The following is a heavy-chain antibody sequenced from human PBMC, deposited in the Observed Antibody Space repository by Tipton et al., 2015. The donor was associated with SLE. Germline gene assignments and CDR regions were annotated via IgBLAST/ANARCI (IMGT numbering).Heavy chain of an antibody. CDR1: GDSMRSSMTTSY. Sequence: GLVKPSETLSLTCTVSGDSMRSSMTTSYWSWFRQSPGKALEWLGTVFHAGNTYHSPSLKSRVTISVGTSKNQFSLRLSSVTAADTAVYYCARAFTTFNDDVDAFDFWGRGTMVTVSS. D-gene: IGHD2/OR15-2a*01. CDR3: ARAFTTFNDDVDAFDF. V-gene: IGHV4-39*07. J-gene: IGHJ3*01. CDR2: VFHAGNT.